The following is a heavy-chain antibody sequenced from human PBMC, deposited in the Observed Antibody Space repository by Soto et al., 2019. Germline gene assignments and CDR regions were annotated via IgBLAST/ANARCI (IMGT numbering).Heavy chain of an antibody. V-gene: IGHV4-59*08. D-gene: IGHD4-17*01. CDR3: ARHGYGDYVFWYLDL. CDR1: GGSISSYY. Sequence: SETLSLTCTVSGGSISSYYWSWIRQPPGKGLEWIGYIYYSGSTNYNPSLKSRVTISVDTSKNQFSLKLSSVTAADTAMYYCARHGYGDYVFWYLDLWGRGTLVTVSS. CDR2: IYYSGST. J-gene: IGHJ2*01.